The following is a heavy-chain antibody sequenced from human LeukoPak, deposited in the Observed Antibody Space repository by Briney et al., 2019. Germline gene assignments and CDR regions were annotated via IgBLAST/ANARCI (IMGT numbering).Heavy chain of an antibody. Sequence: SETLSLTCTVSGGSISSYYWSWIRQPPGKGLEWIGYIYYSGSTYYNPSLKSRVTISVDTSKNQFSLKLSSVTAADTAVYYCARGAVTNYGMDVWGQGTTVTVSS. J-gene: IGHJ6*02. D-gene: IGHD4-17*01. CDR2: IYYSGST. CDR1: GGSISSYY. CDR3: ARGAVTNYGMDV. V-gene: IGHV4-30-4*01.